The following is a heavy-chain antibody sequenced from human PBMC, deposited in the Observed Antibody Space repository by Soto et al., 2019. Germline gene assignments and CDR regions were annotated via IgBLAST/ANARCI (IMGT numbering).Heavy chain of an antibody. J-gene: IGHJ3*02. CDR2: IYYSGST. CDR3: ARDSCSGGSCYSPLVAFDI. D-gene: IGHD2-15*01. Sequence: SETLSLTCTVSGGSVSSGSYYWSWIRQPPGKGLEWIGYIYYSGSTNYNPSLKSRVTISVDTSKNQFSLKLSSVTAADTAVYYCARDSCSGGSCYSPLVAFDIWGQGTMVTISS. CDR1: GGSVSSGSYY. V-gene: IGHV4-61*01.